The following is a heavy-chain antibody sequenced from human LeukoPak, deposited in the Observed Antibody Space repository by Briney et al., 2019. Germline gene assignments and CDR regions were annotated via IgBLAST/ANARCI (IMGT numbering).Heavy chain of an antibody. Sequence: PSETLSLTCAVYGGSFSGYYWSWIRQPPGKGLEWIGEINHSGSTNYNPSLKSRVTISVDTSKNQFSLKLSSVTAVDTAVYYCARGRQEDIVVVVAAKVFDWFDPWGQGTLVTVSS. J-gene: IGHJ5*02. CDR1: GGSFSGYY. D-gene: IGHD2-15*01. V-gene: IGHV4-34*01. CDR2: INHSGST. CDR3: ARGRQEDIVVVVAAKVFDWFDP.